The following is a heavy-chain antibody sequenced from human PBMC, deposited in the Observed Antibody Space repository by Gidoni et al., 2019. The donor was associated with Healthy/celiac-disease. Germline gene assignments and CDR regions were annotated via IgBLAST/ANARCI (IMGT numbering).Heavy chain of an antibody. Sequence: EVQLVESGGGLVQPGGSLKLSGAASGFPFRGSAIHWVRQASGKGLEWVGRIRSKANSYATAYAASVKGRFTISRDDSKNTAYLQMNSLKTEDTAVYYCTRALPGEQWLVAYWGQGTLVTVSS. J-gene: IGHJ4*02. V-gene: IGHV3-73*01. CDR1: GFPFRGSA. D-gene: IGHD6-19*01. CDR3: TRALPGEQWLVAY. CDR2: IRSKANSYAT.